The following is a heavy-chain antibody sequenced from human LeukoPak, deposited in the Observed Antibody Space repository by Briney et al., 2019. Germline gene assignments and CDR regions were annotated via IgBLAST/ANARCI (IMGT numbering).Heavy chain of an antibody. CDR1: GGTFSSYA. D-gene: IGHD5-12*01. V-gene: IGHV1-2*02. Sequence: GASVKVSCKASGGTFSSYAISWVRQAPGQGLEWMGWINPNSGGTNYAQKFQGRGTMTRDTSISTAYMELSRLRSDDTAVYYCARGYVDIVATSSTASYNWFDPWGQGTLVTVSS. J-gene: IGHJ5*02. CDR3: ARGYVDIVATSSTASYNWFDP. CDR2: INPNSGGT.